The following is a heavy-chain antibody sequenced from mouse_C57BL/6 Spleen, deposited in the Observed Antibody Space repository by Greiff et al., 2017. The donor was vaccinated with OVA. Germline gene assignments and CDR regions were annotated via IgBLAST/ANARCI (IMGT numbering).Heavy chain of an antibody. CDR1: GYTFTDYN. D-gene: IGHD1-1*01. CDR2: INPNNGGT. Sequence: VQLQQSGPELVKPGASVKMSCKASGYTFTDYNMHWVKQSHGKSLEWIGYINPNNGGTSYNQKFKGKATLTVNKSSSTAYMELRSLTSEDSAVYYCARSGVVATNWYFDVWGTGTTVTVSS. V-gene: IGHV1-22*01. J-gene: IGHJ1*03. CDR3: ARSGVVATNWYFDV.